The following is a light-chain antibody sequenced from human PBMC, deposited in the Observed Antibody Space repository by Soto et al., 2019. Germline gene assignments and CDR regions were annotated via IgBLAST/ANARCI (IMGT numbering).Light chain of an antibody. Sequence: IQLTQSPSTLSASVGYRVSLTCLAVQSLNTRLAWYQQRPGKAPKLLIYAASTLQSGVPSRFSGSGSGTEFTLTISSLQPEDFATYYCQQLNSYPEGFTFGPGTKVDIK. CDR2: AAS. J-gene: IGKJ3*01. CDR1: QSLNTR. V-gene: IGKV1-9*01. CDR3: QQLNSYPEGFT.